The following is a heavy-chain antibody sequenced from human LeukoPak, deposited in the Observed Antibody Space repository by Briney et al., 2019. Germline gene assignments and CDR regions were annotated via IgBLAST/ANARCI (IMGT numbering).Heavy chain of an antibody. CDR1: GFTVSSNY. CDR3: ARISITDGYTQQDY. Sequence: PGGSLRLSCAASGFTVSSNYMSWVRQAPGKGLEWVAVISYDGSNKYYADSVKGRFTISRDNAKNSLYLQMNSLRAEDTAVYYCARISITDGYTQQDYWGQGTLVTVSS. CDR2: ISYDGSNK. D-gene: IGHD5-24*01. V-gene: IGHV3-30*03. J-gene: IGHJ4*02.